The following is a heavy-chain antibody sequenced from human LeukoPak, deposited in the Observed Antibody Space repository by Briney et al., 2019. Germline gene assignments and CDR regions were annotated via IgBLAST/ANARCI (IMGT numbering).Heavy chain of an antibody. CDR1: GFTFSSYA. CDR2: ISGSGGST. J-gene: IGHJ6*02. CDR3: AKEESPYYDFWSGYWDYYYYYGMDV. V-gene: IGHV3-23*01. Sequence: RTGGSLRLSCAASGFTFSSYAMSWVRQAPGKGLEWVSAISGSGGSTYYADSVKGRFTISRDNSKNTLYLQMTSLRAEDTAVYYCAKEESPYYDFWSGYWDYYYYYGMDVWGQGTTVTVSS. D-gene: IGHD3-3*01.